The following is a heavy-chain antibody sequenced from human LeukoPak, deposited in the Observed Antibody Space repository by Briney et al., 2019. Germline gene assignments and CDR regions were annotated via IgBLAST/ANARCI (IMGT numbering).Heavy chain of an antibody. CDR3: ARASFGDPGYMDV. Sequence: SETLSLTCAVYGGSFSGYYWSWIRQPPGKGLEWIGEINHSGSTNYNPSLKSRVTISVDTSKNQFSLKLSSVTAADTAVYYCARASFGDPGYMDVWGKGTTVTIS. CDR1: GGSFSGYY. V-gene: IGHV4-34*01. CDR2: INHSGST. J-gene: IGHJ6*03. D-gene: IGHD2/OR15-2a*01.